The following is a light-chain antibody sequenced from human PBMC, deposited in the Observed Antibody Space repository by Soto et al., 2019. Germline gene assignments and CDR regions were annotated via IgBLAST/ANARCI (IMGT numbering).Light chain of an antibody. J-gene: IGKJ1*01. CDR2: GAS. CDR3: QQSYSTPWT. CDR1: QSVSSN. V-gene: IGKV3-15*01. Sequence: EIVLTQSPGTLSLSPGERATLSCRASQSVSSNLAWYQQKPGQAPRFLIYGASTRATGIPARFSGSGSGTEFTLTISSLQSEDFATYYCQQSYSTPWTFGQGTKV.